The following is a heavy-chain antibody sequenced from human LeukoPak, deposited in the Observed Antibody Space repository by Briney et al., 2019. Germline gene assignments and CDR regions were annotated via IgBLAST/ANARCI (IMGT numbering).Heavy chain of an antibody. D-gene: IGHD2-8*01. CDR2: ISGSGGST. Sequence: PGGSLRLSCAASGFTFSSYAMSWVRQAPGKGLEWVSAISGSGGSTYYADSVKGRFTISRDNSKNTLYLQMNSLRAEDTAVYYCAKVYYAMSTYSYYYMDVWGKGTTVTISS. CDR3: AKVYYAMSTYSYYYMDV. CDR1: GFTFSSYA. J-gene: IGHJ6*03. V-gene: IGHV3-23*01.